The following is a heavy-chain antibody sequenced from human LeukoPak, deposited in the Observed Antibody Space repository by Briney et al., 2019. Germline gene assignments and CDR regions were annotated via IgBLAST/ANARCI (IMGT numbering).Heavy chain of an antibody. Sequence: MASETLSLTCTVSGVSIGNYYWTWIRQPAGKGLEWIGRIFVSGSTNYNPSLKGRVTMSVDTSKKQFSLRLTSMSAADTAVYFCARAIFGDSYHGIDVWGQGTTVTVSS. V-gene: IGHV4-4*07. CDR3: ARAIFGDSYHGIDV. CDR1: GVSIGNYY. CDR2: IFVSGST. D-gene: IGHD3-10*01. J-gene: IGHJ6*02.